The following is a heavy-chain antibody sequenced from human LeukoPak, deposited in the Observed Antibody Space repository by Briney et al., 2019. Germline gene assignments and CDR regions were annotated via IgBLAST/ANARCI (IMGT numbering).Heavy chain of an antibody. Sequence: PGGSLRLSCAASGFTFSDYSMNWVRQAPGKGLEWVSYISSSSTIQYAHSVKGRFTISRDNAKNSLYLQMNSLRDEDTAVYYCARANPPIVWGQGTLVTVSS. CDR1: GFTFSDYS. CDR3: ARANPPIV. V-gene: IGHV3-48*02. J-gene: IGHJ4*02. D-gene: IGHD3-16*02. CDR2: ISSSSTI.